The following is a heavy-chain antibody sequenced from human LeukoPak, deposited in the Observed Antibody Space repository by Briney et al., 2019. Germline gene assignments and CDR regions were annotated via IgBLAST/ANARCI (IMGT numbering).Heavy chain of an antibody. J-gene: IGHJ4*02. CDR1: GVSTSDRGCY. CDR2: ISNSGTT. Sequence: PSETLSLTCTVSGVSTSDRGCYWSWIRQPPGKGLEWIGYISNSGTTDYNPSLKSRVTISAATSKNQFSLMLTSVTASDTAVYYCARLRKSDYDFVTGYLRGLDYWGQGTLVTVSS. V-gene: IGHV4-4*09. D-gene: IGHD3-9*01. CDR3: ARLRKSDYDFVTGYLRGLDY.